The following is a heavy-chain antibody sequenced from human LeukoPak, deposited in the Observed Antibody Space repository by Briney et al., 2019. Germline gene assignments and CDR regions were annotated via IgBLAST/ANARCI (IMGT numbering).Heavy chain of an antibody. D-gene: IGHD6-13*01. J-gene: IGHJ4*02. Sequence: GGSLRLSCAASGFTFSSYAMSWVRQAPGKGLEWVSAISGSGGSTYYADSVKGRFTISRDNSKNTLYLQMNSLRAEDTAVYYCAKDLKRGSSWQPLDYWGQGTLVTVSS. CDR1: GFTFSSYA. CDR3: AKDLKRGSSWQPLDY. V-gene: IGHV3-23*01. CDR2: ISGSGGST.